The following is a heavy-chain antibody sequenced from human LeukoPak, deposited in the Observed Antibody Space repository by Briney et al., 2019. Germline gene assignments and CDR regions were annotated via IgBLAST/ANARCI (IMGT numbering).Heavy chain of an antibody. D-gene: IGHD7-27*01. J-gene: IGHJ4*02. Sequence: SETLALTCTISGGSVSDYYWSWMRQSPGKGLEWIGYIYHTGSTSYSPSLKSRVTISADTSQNQFSLKLSSVTAADTAVYYCASRKLGNDYWGQGTLVTVSS. CDR2: IYHTGST. CDR1: GGSVSDYY. V-gene: IGHV4-59*02. CDR3: ASRKLGNDY.